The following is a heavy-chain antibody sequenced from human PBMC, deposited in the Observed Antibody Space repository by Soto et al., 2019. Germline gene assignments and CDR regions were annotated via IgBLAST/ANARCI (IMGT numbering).Heavy chain of an antibody. D-gene: IGHD4-17*01. J-gene: IGHJ3*02. CDR3: ARVIYDYAADAFDI. CDR2: MNPNSGNT. V-gene: IGHV1-8*01. CDR1: GYTFTNYD. Sequence: ASVKVSCKASGYTFTNYDINWVRQATGQGLEWMGWMNPNSGNTGYAQKFQGRVTMTRNTSISTAYMELSSLRSEDTAVYYCARVIYDYAADAFDIWGQGTMVTVSS.